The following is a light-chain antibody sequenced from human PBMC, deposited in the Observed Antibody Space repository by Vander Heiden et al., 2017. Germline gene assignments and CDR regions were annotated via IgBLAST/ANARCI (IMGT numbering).Light chain of an antibody. CDR3: QQRYSIQWT. J-gene: IGKJ1*01. CDR2: AAS. CDR1: HSIGSH. Sequence: DIQMSPAPSSLSASVGDRVPITCRASHSIGSHLTWYQQRPGKAPKFLMYAASRLQSGVPSRFSGSGSGTDFNLTISSLRPEDFATYFCQQRYSIQWTFGGGTKVEIK. V-gene: IGKV1-39*01.